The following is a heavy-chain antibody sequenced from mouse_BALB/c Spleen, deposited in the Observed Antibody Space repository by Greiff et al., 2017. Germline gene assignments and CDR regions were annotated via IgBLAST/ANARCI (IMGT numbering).Heavy chain of an antibody. J-gene: IGHJ2*01. CDR3: ARSRGNYVNY. Sequence: QVQLKQSGPQLVRPGASVKISCKASGYSFTSYWMHWVKQRPGQGLEWIGMIDPSDSETRLNQKFKDKATLTVDKSSSTAYMQLSSPTSEDSAVYYCARSRGNYVNYWGQGTTLTVSS. D-gene: IGHD2-1*01. CDR2: IDPSDSET. CDR1: GYSFTSYW. V-gene: IGHV1S126*01.